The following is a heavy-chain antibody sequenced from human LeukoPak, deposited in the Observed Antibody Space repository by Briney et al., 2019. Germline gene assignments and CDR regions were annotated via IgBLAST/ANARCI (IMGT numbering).Heavy chain of an antibody. CDR2: INQDGSEK. CDR1: GFTFSSYW. D-gene: IGHD6-13*01. J-gene: IGHJ5*02. Sequence: GGSLRLSCAASGFTFSSYWMTWDRQAPGKGLEWVAHINQDGSEKYYVDSVKGRFTISRDNAKNSLYLQMNSLRAEDTAVYYCARQYSSSWYRGAFDPWGQGTLVTVSS. CDR3: ARQYSSSWYRGAFDP. V-gene: IGHV3-7*01.